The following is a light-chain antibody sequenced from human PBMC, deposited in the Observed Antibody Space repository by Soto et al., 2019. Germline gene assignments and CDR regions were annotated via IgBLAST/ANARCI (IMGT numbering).Light chain of an antibody. CDR1: QSISSW. CDR2: KAS. V-gene: IGKV1-5*03. J-gene: IGKJ4*01. CDR3: QQYNSYPLT. Sequence: DIYTTQSPSPLSVFLGDTVIITCCSSQSISSWLAWYQQKPEKAPKLLIYKASSLESGVPSRFSGSGSGTEFTLTIRSLQPDDFATYYCQQYNSYPLTFGGGTKVDIK.